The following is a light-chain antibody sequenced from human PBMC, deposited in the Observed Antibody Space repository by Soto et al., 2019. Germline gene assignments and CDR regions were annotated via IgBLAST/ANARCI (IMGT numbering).Light chain of an antibody. CDR3: EQHNNSLPWT. CDR1: QSVSSN. V-gene: IGKV3-15*01. CDR2: GAS. Sequence: EIVMTQSPATLSVSPGERATLSCRASQSVSSNLAWYQQKPGQAPRLLIYGASTRATGIPGRLSGSGCRTEINLTISCRESEDFVLYSWEQHNNSLPWTFGQGTKVEIK. J-gene: IGKJ1*01.